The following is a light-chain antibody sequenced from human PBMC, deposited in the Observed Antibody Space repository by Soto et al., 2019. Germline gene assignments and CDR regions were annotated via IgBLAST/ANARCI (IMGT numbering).Light chain of an antibody. Sequence: ENVLPQFPGTLSLSPGERATLSCRASQSVSNGYLAWYQQKPGQAPRLLIYGASNRATGIPGRFSGSGSGTDFTLIISRLQPEDFAVYYCHQYGSSLTFGVGTKVEIK. CDR3: HQYGSSLT. CDR1: QSVSNGY. J-gene: IGKJ4*01. V-gene: IGKV3-20*01. CDR2: GAS.